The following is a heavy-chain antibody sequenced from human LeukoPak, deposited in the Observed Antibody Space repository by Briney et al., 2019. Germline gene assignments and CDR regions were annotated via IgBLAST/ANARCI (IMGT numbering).Heavy chain of an antibody. Sequence: PGGSLRLSCAASGFTFSSYAMSWVRQAPGKGLEWVSAISGGGGSAYYADSVKGRFTISRDNSKNTLYLQMNSLRAEDTAVYYCAKEGATYYDFWSGYSYFDYWGQGTLVTVSS. V-gene: IGHV3-23*01. J-gene: IGHJ4*02. CDR1: GFTFSSYA. CDR3: AKEGATYYDFWSGYSYFDY. CDR2: ISGGGGSA. D-gene: IGHD3-3*01.